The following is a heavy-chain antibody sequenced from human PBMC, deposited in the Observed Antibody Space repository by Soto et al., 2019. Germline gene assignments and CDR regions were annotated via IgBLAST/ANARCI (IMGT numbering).Heavy chain of an antibody. J-gene: IGHJ4*02. V-gene: IGHV4-59*08. CDR1: GGSISSYY. CDR2: IYYSGST. D-gene: IGHD3-10*01. Sequence: SETLSLTCTVSGGSISSYYWSWIRQPPGKGLEWIGYIYYSGSTNYNPSLKGRVTISVDTSKNQFSLKLNSMTAADTAVYYCARHNYGSGSTYFDYWGQGTLVTSPQ. CDR3: ARHNYGSGSTYFDY.